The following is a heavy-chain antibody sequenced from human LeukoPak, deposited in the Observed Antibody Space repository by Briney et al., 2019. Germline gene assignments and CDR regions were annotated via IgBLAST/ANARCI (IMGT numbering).Heavy chain of an antibody. Sequence: GGSLRLSCAASGFTFSSYAMHWVRQAPGKGLEYVSAISSNGGSTYYANSVKGRFTISRDNSKNTLYLQMGSLRAEDMAVYYCARAHSSGWYGWFDYWGQGTLVTVSS. D-gene: IGHD6-19*01. CDR3: ARAHSSGWYGWFDY. J-gene: IGHJ4*02. CDR1: GFTFSSYA. V-gene: IGHV3-64*01. CDR2: ISSNGGST.